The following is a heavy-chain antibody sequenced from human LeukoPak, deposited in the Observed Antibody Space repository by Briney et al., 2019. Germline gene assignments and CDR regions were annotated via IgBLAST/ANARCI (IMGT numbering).Heavy chain of an antibody. Sequence: KPSETLPLTCAVYGGSFSGYYWSWIRQPPGKGLEWIGEINHSGSTNYNPSLKSRVTISVDTSKNQFSLKLSSVTAADTAVYYCARGLSRCSGGSCYRLDYWGQGTLVTVSS. CDR2: INHSGST. CDR1: GGSFSGYY. J-gene: IGHJ4*02. CDR3: ARGLSRCSGGSCYRLDY. D-gene: IGHD2-15*01. V-gene: IGHV4-34*01.